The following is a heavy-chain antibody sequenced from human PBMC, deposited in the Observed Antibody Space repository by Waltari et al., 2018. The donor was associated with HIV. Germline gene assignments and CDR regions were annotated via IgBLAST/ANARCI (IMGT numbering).Heavy chain of an antibody. CDR2: IYYSGST. CDR1: GGSISSYY. CDR3: ARSWQYYDSSGLLNSQFDY. V-gene: IGHV4-59*01. D-gene: IGHD3-22*01. J-gene: IGHJ4*02. Sequence: QVQLQESGPGLVKPSETLSLTCTVSGGSISSYYWSWIRQPPGKGLEWIGYIYYSGSTNYNPSLKIRVTISVDTSKNQFSLKLSSVTAADTAVYYCARSWQYYDSSGLLNSQFDYWGQGILVTVSS.